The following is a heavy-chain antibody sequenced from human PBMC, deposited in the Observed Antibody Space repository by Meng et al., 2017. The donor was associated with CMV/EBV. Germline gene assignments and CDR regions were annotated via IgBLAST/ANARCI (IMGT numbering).Heavy chain of an antibody. CDR1: GYTFMGFG. Sequence: SVNVSRMPSGYTFMGFGISWVRLAPGQGLEWMGWISTYNGDTNFAQKFQGRVTMTTDTSTSTVYMELRSLRSDDTAVYYCARHYCSSDICYGYFDYWGQGTLVTVSS. V-gene: IGHV1-18*01. D-gene: IGHD2-2*01. CDR2: ISTYNGDT. J-gene: IGHJ4*02. CDR3: ARHYCSSDICYGYFDY.